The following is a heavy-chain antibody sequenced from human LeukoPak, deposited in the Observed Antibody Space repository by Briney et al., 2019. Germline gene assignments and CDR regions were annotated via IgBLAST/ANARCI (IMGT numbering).Heavy chain of an antibody. CDR1: GFTFSSYS. Sequence: SGGSLRLSCAASGFTFSSYSMNWVRQAPGKGLEWVSYISSSSSTMYYADSVKGRFSISRDNAKNSLYLQMNSLRAEDTAVYYCASCGGSCYSDYWGQGTLVTVSS. CDR3: ASCGGSCYSDY. J-gene: IGHJ4*02. D-gene: IGHD2-15*01. V-gene: IGHV3-48*04. CDR2: ISSSSSTM.